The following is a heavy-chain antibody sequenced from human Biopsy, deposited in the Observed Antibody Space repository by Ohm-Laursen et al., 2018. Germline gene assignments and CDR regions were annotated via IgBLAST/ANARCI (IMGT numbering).Heavy chain of an antibody. V-gene: IGHV4-59*01. D-gene: IGHD2-2*01. CDR1: GGSISGYH. J-gene: IGHJ4*02. Sequence: GTLSLTCTASGGSISGYHWSWIRKSPGKGLEWLAYISYTGGITSNPSLNGRATMSLDTPKNQFSLRLIYVTAADTAVYYCARMPHFDYWGQGILVTVSS. CDR3: ARMPHFDY. CDR2: ISYTGGI.